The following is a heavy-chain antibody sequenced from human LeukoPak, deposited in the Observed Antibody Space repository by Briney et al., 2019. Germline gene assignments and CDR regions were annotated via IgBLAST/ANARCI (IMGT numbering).Heavy chain of an antibody. D-gene: IGHD1-1*01. CDR1: GGSFSGYY. CDR3: ANLDYYGMDV. CDR2: INHSGST. J-gene: IGHJ6*02. Sequence: PSETLSLTCAVYGGSFSGYYWSWIRQPPGKGLEWIGEINHSGSTNYNPSLKSRVTISVDTSKNQFSLKLSSVTAADTAVCYCANLDYYGMDVWGQGTTVTVSS. V-gene: IGHV4-34*01.